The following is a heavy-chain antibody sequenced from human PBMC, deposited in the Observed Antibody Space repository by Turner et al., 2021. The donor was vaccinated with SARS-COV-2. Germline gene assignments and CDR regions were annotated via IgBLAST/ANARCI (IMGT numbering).Heavy chain of an antibody. CDR3: AIRSRNDGWGVWDI. CDR2: ISNSGST. J-gene: IGHJ4*02. CDR1: GGSIGRYY. V-gene: IGHV4-59*08. D-gene: IGHD3-16*01. Sequence: QVPLQESRPGLLTPSEPLSLHCTVSGGSIGRYYWSWIRQPPGKGLECIGYISNSGSTNYNPSIKSRVTISVDTSKNQLSLKLTSVTAADTAVYYCAIRSRNDGWGVWDIWGQGTLVTVSS.